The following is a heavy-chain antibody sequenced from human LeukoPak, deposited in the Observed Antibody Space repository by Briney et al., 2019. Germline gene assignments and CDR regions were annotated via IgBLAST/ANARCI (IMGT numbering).Heavy chain of an antibody. J-gene: IGHJ4*02. CDR3: AKDSYAGTAFDY. CDR1: GFTFSSHG. D-gene: IGHD3-16*01. V-gene: IGHV3-30*18. Sequence: GGSLRLSCAASGFTFSSHGMHWVRQAPGKGLEWVAVISYDGSNKYYADSVKGRFTISRDNSKNTLYLQMNSLRAEDTAVYYCAKDSYAGTAFDYWGQGTLVTVSS. CDR2: ISYDGSNK.